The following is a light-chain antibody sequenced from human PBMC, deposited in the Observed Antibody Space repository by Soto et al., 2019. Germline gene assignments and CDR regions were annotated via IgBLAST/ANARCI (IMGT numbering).Light chain of an antibody. CDR2: DVS. J-gene: IGLJ2*01. Sequence: QSALTQPASVSGSPGQSITISCTGTSSDVGGYNYVSWYQQHPGKAPTLVIYDVSNRPSGVSNRFSGSKSGNTASLTISGLRAEDDADYYCSSFASSNTVIFGGGTKLTVL. CDR1: SSDVGGYNY. V-gene: IGLV2-14*01. CDR3: SSFASSNTVI.